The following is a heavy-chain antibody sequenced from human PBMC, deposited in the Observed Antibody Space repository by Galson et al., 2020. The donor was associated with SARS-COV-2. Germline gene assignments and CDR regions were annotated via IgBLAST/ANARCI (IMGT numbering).Heavy chain of an antibody. CDR3: AKGLSAMAMITFGGVIAPFDY. D-gene: IGHD3-16*02. V-gene: IGHV3-43D*04. J-gene: IGHJ4*02. CDR1: GFTFDDYA. CDR2: ISWDGGST. Sequence: GGSLRLSCAASGFTFDDYAMHWVRQAPGKGLEWVSLISWDGGSTYYADSVKGRFTISRDNSKNSLYLQMNSLRAEDTALYYCAKGLSAMAMITFGGVIAPFDYWGQGTLVNVSS.